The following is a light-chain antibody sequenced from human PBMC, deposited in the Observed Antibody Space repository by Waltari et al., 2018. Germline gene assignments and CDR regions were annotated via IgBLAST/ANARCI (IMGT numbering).Light chain of an antibody. J-gene: IGLJ1*01. Sequence: SALPQPASVSGSPGQSIPIPCTWTRSDFSLLYYASWYQQRPGKVPRLIIYDVVKRPSGVSNRFSGSMSGYTATLTISGLQAEDEADYYCCSYTSSDTYVFGSGTTVTVL. CDR3: CSYTSSDTYV. CDR2: DVV. V-gene: IGLV2-14*03. CDR1: RSDFSLLYY.